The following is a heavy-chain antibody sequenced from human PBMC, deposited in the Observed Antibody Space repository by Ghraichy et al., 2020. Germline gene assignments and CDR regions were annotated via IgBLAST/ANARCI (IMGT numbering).Heavy chain of an antibody. CDR3: ARVNYGDYVGGWFDP. D-gene: IGHD4-17*01. V-gene: IGHV1-18*01. Sequence: ASVKVSCKASGYTFTSYGISWVRQAPGQGLEWMGWISAYNGNTNYAQKLQGRVTMTTDTSTSTAYMELRSLRSDDTAVYYCARVNYGDYVGGWFDPWGQGTLVTVSS. J-gene: IGHJ5*02. CDR1: GYTFTSYG. CDR2: ISAYNGNT.